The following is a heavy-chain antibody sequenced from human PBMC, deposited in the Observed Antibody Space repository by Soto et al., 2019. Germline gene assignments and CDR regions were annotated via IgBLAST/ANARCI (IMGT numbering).Heavy chain of an antibody. CDR2: IHYSGST. CDR3: ARQIGTARPDY. V-gene: IGHV4-39*01. D-gene: IGHD6-6*01. CDR1: GASISSSSFY. Sequence: PSETLSLTCSVSGASISSSSFYWGWIRQPPVKGLEWIGSIHYSGSTYYNPSLRSRVTISVDTSKNQFSLKPSSVTAADTAVYYCARQIGTARPDYWGQRTLVTVSS. J-gene: IGHJ4*02.